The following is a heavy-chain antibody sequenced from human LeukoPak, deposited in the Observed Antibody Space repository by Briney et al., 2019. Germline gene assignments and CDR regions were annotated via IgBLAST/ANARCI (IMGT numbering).Heavy chain of an antibody. CDR2: TSYDGTNK. J-gene: IGHJ4*02. D-gene: IGHD4-11*01. CDR1: GFTFSDNG. CDR3: ARGYGNYGWYFDY. Sequence: GGSLRLSCVASGFTFSDNGMHWVRQAPGKGLEWVTVTSYDGTNKYYADSVQGRFTISRDNSKSTLFLQMTSLRTDDTAVYYCARGYGNYGWYFDYWGQGALGSVSS. V-gene: IGHV3-30*03.